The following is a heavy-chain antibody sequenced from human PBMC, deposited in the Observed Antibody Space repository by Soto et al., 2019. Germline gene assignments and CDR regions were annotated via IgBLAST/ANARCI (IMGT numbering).Heavy chain of an antibody. D-gene: IGHD3-10*01. V-gene: IGHV3-11*03. Sequence: GGSLRLSCAASGFTFSDYYMSWIRQAPGKGLEWVSYISSSSSYTNYADSVKGRFSISRDSAKNSLYLQMNSLRAEDTAVYYCARNASAVRGGNYYFDYCGQGTLVTVS. CDR1: GFTFSDYY. J-gene: IGHJ4*02. CDR2: ISSSSSYT. CDR3: ARNASAVRGGNYYFDY.